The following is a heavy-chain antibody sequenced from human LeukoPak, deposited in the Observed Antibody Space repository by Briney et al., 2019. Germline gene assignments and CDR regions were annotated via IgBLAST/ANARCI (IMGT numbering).Heavy chain of an antibody. CDR3: ARVNSHLRYGMDV. Sequence: AASVKVSCKASGYTFASYDINWVRQATGQGLEWMGWMNPNSGNTGYTQKFQGRVTMTRDTSISTAYMELSRLRSDDTAVYYCARVNSHLRYGMDVWGQGTTVTVSS. J-gene: IGHJ6*02. V-gene: IGHV1-8*01. D-gene: IGHD2-21*01. CDR1: GYTFASYD. CDR2: MNPNSGNT.